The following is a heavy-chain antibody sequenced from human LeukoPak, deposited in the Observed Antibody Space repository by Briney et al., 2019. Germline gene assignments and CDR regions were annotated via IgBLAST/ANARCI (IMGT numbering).Heavy chain of an antibody. CDR1: GGTFSSYA. CDR2: IIPIFGIA. J-gene: IGHJ6*02. Sequence: SVKVSCKASGGTFSSYAISWVRQAPGQGLEWMGRIIPIFGIANYAQKFQGRVTITADKSTSTAYMELSSLRSEDTAVYYCARAGLTDYGDYVGSMDVWGQGTTVTVSS. CDR3: ARAGLTDYGDYVGSMDV. V-gene: IGHV1-69*04. D-gene: IGHD4-17*01.